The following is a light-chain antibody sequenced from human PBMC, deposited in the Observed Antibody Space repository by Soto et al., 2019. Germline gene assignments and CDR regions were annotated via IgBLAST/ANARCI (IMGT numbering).Light chain of an antibody. CDR2: DVS. Sequence: QSALTQPASVSGSPGQSITISCPGPSSDVGGYNYVSWYQQHPGKAPKLMIYDVSNRPSGVSNRFSGSKSDNTASLAISGLQAEDEADYYCSSYTSTSAVVFGGGTKVTVL. V-gene: IGLV2-14*01. CDR1: SSDVGGYNY. J-gene: IGLJ2*01. CDR3: SSYTSTSAVV.